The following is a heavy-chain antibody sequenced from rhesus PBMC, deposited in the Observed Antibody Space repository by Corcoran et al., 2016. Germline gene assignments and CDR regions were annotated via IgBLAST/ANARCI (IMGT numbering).Heavy chain of an antibody. D-gene: IGHD6S26*01. CDR1: GYSFTIYW. J-gene: IGHJ4*01. Sequence: EVQLVQSGAEVKRPGESLKISCKTSGYSFTIYWISWVRQMPGKGLEWMGAIDPSDSGPEYNPSFQGQVTISADKSISTAYLQWSRLKASDTATYYCAKSPIAAAGLNYWGQGVLVTVSS. CDR2: IDPSDSGP. CDR3: AKSPIAAAGLNY. V-gene: IGHV5-20*01.